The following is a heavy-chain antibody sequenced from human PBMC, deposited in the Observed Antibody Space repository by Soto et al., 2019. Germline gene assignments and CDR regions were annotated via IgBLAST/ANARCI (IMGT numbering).Heavy chain of an antibody. CDR2: INHSGST. V-gene: IGHV4-34*01. Sequence: QVQLQQWGAGLLKPSETLSLTCAVYGGSFSGYYWSWIRQPPGKGLEWIGEINHSGSTNYNPSLKSRVTISVDTSKNQFSLKLSSVTAADTAVYYCARGLSIFGVVKNAFDIWGQWTMVTVSS. J-gene: IGHJ3*02. D-gene: IGHD3-3*01. CDR1: GGSFSGYY. CDR3: ARGLSIFGVVKNAFDI.